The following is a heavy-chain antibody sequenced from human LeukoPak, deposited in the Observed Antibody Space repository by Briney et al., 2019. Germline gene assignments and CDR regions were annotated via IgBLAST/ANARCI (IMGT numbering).Heavy chain of an antibody. CDR2: INHSGST. Sequence: TTGGSLRLSCAGSGFTFSSAWMSWVRQAPGKGLEWIGEINHSGSTNYNPSLKSRVTISVDTSKNQFSLKLNSVTAADTAVYYCARPLGYYGSGSYYSDWFDPWGQGTLVTVSS. J-gene: IGHJ5*02. D-gene: IGHD3-10*01. V-gene: IGHV4-34*01. CDR3: ARPLGYYGSGSYYSDWFDP. CDR1: GFTFSSAW.